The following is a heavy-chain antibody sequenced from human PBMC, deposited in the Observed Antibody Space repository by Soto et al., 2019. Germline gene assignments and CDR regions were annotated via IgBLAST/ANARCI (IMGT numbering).Heavy chain of an antibody. D-gene: IGHD6-13*01. Sequence: GGSLRLSCAASGFTVSSNYMSWVRQAPGEGLEWVSVIYSGGSTYYADSVKGRFTISRDNSKNTLYLQMNSLRAEDTAVYYCARDTGYSSSWYAFDIWGQGTMVTVSS. CDR3: ARDTGYSSSWYAFDI. CDR1: GFTVSSNY. V-gene: IGHV3-53*01. CDR2: IYSGGST. J-gene: IGHJ3*02.